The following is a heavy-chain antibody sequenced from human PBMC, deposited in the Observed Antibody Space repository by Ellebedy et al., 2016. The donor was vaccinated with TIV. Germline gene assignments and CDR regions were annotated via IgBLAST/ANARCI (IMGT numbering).Heavy chain of an antibody. CDR3: AKDSGRSGWISDY. J-gene: IGHJ4*02. V-gene: IGHV3-21*04. CDR1: GFTFTSYS. CDR2: ISSTGYYI. Sequence: GESLKISCAASGFTFTSYSMNWVRQAPGKGLEWVSSISSTGYYIYYADSVKGRFTISRDSSKNTLYLQMNSLRVEDTAVYFCAKDSGRSGWISDYWGQGTLVTVSS. D-gene: IGHD3-10*01.